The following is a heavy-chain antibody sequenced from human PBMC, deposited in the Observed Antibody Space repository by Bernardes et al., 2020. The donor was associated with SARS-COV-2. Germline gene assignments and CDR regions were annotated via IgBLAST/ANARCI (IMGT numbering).Heavy chain of an antibody. Sequence: SETLSLTCAVYGGSFSGYYWTWIRQPPGKGLEWIGEVNHSGNTNYNPSLKSRVTISVDTSNNQFSLKLTSVTAADTSVYYCARGPPTSYSGTGGYYFFDYWGQGTLVTVSS. D-gene: IGHD3-22*01. CDR3: ARGPPTSYSGTGGYYFFDY. CDR2: VNHSGNT. J-gene: IGHJ4*02. V-gene: IGHV4-34*01. CDR1: GGSFSGYY.